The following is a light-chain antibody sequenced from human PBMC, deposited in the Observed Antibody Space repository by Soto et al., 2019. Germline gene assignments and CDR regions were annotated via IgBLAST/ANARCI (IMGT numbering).Light chain of an antibody. Sequence: EMVMTQSPATLSVSPGERATLSCRASQSVSRKLAWYQQRPGQAPRLLVYDTSTRATGIPGRFSGSGSGTDFTLTISCLQSEDFAVYYCQEYNNWPPMYTFGQGTKLEIK. CDR1: QSVSRK. CDR2: DTS. V-gene: IGKV3-15*01. CDR3: QEYNNWPPMYT. J-gene: IGKJ2*01.